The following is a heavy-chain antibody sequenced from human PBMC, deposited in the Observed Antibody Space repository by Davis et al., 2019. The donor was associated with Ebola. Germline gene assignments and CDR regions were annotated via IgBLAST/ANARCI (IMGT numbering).Heavy chain of an antibody. CDR2: IYPGDSDT. Sequence: PGGSLRLSCKGSGYSFTSYWIGWVRQMPGKGLEWMGIIYPGDSDTRYSPSFQGQVTISADKSISTAYLQWSSLKASDTAMYYCARPTLIAAAGYDAFDIWGQGTMVTVSS. CDR3: ARPTLIAAAGYDAFDI. CDR1: GYSFTSYW. D-gene: IGHD6-13*01. J-gene: IGHJ3*02. V-gene: IGHV5-51*01.